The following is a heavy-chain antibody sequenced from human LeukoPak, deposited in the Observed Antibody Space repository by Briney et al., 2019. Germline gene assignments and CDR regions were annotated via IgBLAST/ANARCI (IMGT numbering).Heavy chain of an antibody. D-gene: IGHD1-26*01. CDR3: ARQWDEVYYFDY. Sequence: PSETLSLTCTVSGGPISSSSYYWGWIRQPPGKGLEWIGSIYYSGSTYYNPSLKSRVTISVDTSKNQFSLKLSSVTAADTAVYYCARQWDEVYYFDYWGQGTLVTVSS. J-gene: IGHJ4*02. V-gene: IGHV4-39*01. CDR2: IYYSGST. CDR1: GGPISSSSYY.